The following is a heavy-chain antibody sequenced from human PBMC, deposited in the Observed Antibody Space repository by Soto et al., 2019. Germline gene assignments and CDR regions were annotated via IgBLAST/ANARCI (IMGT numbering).Heavy chain of an antibody. CDR2: INPKTGDT. J-gene: IGHJ5*02. Sequence: QVHLVQSGAEVKKPGASVKVSCKASGYTFSDHYIHWLRQAPGHGLEWMGRINPKTGDTNFEQRMHGGVTMTRDRSVNTVYMELRSLNSDDTAVYYCAREPNSPTTRDGISRGHCWFDPWGQGTQVTVST. CDR1: GYTFSDHY. D-gene: IGHD2-2*01. V-gene: IGHV1-2*06. CDR3: AREPNSPTTRDGISRGHCWFDP.